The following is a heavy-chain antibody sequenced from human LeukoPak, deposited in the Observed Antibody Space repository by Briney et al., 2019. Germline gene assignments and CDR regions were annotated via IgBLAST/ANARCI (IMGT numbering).Heavy chain of an antibody. Sequence: ASVKVSCKASGYTFTTYDISWVRQAPGQGLEWMGWISTNNGNTNYAQKIRGRVTLTTDTSTRTDYMDLRSLRSDDTAVYYCARDRWYYDFWSGHQRDAFDIWGQGTMVTVSS. CDR2: ISTNNGNT. D-gene: IGHD3-3*01. CDR1: GYTFTTYD. V-gene: IGHV1-18*01. CDR3: ARDRWYYDFWSGHQRDAFDI. J-gene: IGHJ3*02.